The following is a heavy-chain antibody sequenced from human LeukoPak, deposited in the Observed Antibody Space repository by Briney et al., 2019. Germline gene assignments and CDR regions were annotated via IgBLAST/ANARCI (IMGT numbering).Heavy chain of an antibody. Sequence: GGSLRLSCATSGFTFSNYAIHWVRQAPDKGLEWVADISFDGDNEYYADSVRGRFMIARDNSKNTVYLQMNSLTIEDTAVYYCAREPSGNFGQLVSSAEYFQHWGQGTRVTVSS. D-gene: IGHD5/OR15-5a*01. CDR2: ISFDGDNE. CDR3: AREPSGNFGQLVSSAEYFQH. V-gene: IGHV3-30-3*01. CDR1: GFTFSNYA. J-gene: IGHJ1*01.